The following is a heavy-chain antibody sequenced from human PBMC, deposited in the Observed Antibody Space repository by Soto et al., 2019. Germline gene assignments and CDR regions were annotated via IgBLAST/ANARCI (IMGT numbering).Heavy chain of an antibody. J-gene: IGHJ3*02. D-gene: IGHD3-22*01. V-gene: IGHV1-2*02. CDR3: ARGFYYDSGYWAAFDI. Sequence: ASVKVSCKASGYTFTGYYMHCVRQAPGQGLEWMGWINHNSGDTNYAQKFQGRVIMTRDTSISTAYMELSGLRSDDTAVYYCARGFYYDSGYWAAFDIWGQGTMVTVS. CDR2: INHNSGDT. CDR1: GYTFTGYY.